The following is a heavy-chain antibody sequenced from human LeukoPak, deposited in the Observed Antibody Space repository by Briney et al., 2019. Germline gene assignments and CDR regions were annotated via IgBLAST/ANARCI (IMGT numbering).Heavy chain of an antibody. D-gene: IGHD1-26*01. J-gene: IGHJ4*02. Sequence: PSETLSLTCTVSGGSISSSSYYWGWIRQPPGKGLEWIGYIYYSGSTSYNPSLKSRVTISVDTSKNQFSLKLSSVTAADTAVYYCARGRRERPDYWGQGTLVTVSS. CDR1: GGSISSSSYY. CDR2: IYYSGST. V-gene: IGHV4-61*05. CDR3: ARGRRERPDY.